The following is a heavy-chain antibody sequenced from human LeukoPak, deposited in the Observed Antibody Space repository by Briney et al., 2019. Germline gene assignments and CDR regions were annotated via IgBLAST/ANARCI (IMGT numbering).Heavy chain of an antibody. Sequence: GGSLRLSCAASGFIFINYAMSWVRQVPGRGLEWVSTISSRGDSTYVADSVKGRFTISRDNSKNSLYLQMNTVRAEDTAVYYCVKGPRPDITVAHTVENWGQGTLVTVSS. V-gene: IGHV3-23*01. J-gene: IGHJ4*02. CDR2: ISSRGDST. CDR1: GFIFINYA. CDR3: VKGPRPDITVAHTVEN. D-gene: IGHD6-19*01.